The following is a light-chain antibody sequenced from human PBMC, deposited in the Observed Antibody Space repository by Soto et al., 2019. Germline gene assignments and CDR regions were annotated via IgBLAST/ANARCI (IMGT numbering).Light chain of an antibody. CDR3: QQYNNWPPVT. V-gene: IGKV3-15*01. CDR1: QSVSSN. Sequence: EIVMTQSPAILSVSPGERATLSCRASQSVSSNLAWYQQKPGQAPRLLIYGASTRATGIPARFSGSGSGTEFTLTISSLQSEDFAVYYCQQYNNWPPVTFGPGTKVDIK. J-gene: IGKJ3*01. CDR2: GAS.